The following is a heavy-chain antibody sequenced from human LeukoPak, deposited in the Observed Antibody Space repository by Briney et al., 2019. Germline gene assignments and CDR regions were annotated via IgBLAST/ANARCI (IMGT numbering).Heavy chain of an antibody. CDR3: AGTADGKYCSSTSCASDI. D-gene: IGHD2-2*01. CDR2: IYSSGTT. J-gene: IGHJ3*02. Sequence: SQTLSLTCTVSGGSLRSGSYYWSWIRQPAGKGLEWIGRIYSSGTTNYNPSLRSRVTLSVDTSKNQFSLKLSSVTAADTAVYYCAGTADGKYCSSTSCASDIWGQGTMVTVSS. V-gene: IGHV4-61*02. CDR1: GGSLRSGSYY.